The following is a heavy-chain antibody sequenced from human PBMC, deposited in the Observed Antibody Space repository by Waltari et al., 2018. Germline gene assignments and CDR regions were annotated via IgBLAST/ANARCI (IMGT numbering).Heavy chain of an antibody. J-gene: IGHJ3*02. Sequence: QVQLVQSVAEVKKPGSSVKVSCKASGGTFSSYAISWVRQAPGQGLEWMGGIIPILGKASNAQKFQGRVTSTADKSTSTAYMALSSLRSEDTAVYYWASNVITRGGREDAFDIWGQGTMVTVSS. CDR2: IIPILGKA. CDR1: GGTFSSYA. CDR3: ASNVITRGGREDAFDI. D-gene: IGHD3-22*01. V-gene: IGHV1-69*14.